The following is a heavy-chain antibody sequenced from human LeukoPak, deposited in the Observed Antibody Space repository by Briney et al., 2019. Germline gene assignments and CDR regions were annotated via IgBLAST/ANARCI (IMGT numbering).Heavy chain of an antibody. D-gene: IGHD6-6*01. J-gene: IGHJ5*02. CDR2: MSNSGTT. CDR3: ARIRSPASSSSLDP. V-gene: IGHV4-59*01. CDR1: GYSINNYY. Sequence: SSETLSLTCTVSGYSINNYYWSWIRQPPGKGLEWIGHMSNSGTTSYNPSLKSRVTLSVDTSKNQFSLKLTSVTAADTAVYYCARIRSPASSSSLDPWGQGTLAIVSS.